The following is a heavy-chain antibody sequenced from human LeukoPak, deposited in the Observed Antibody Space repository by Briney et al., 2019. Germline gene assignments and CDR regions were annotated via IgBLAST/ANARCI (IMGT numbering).Heavy chain of an antibody. CDR3: ARGIVVVTAIPKGRPPAFDI. V-gene: IGHV3-30*03. CDR2: ISYDGSNK. CDR1: GFTFSSYG. D-gene: IGHD2-21*02. J-gene: IGHJ3*02. Sequence: GGSLRLSCAASGFTFSSYGMHWVRQAPGKGLEWVAVISYDGSNKYYADSVKGRFTISRDNSKNTLYLQMNSLRAEDTAVYYCARGIVVVTAIPKGRPPAFDIWGQGTMVTVSS.